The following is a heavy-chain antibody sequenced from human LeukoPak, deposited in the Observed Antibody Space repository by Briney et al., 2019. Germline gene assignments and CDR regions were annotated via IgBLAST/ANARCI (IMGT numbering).Heavy chain of an antibody. CDR1: GGSISSGDYY. CDR3: ARPSLLAAAGHGDDI. V-gene: IGHV4-30-4*01. CDR2: IYYSGST. Sequence: SETLSLTCAVSGGSISSGDYYWSWIRQPPGKGLEYIGYIYYSGSTYYNPSLRSRVTISVHTSKNQFSLKLSSVTAADTAVYYCARPSLLAAAGHGDDIWGQGTMVTVSS. J-gene: IGHJ3*02. D-gene: IGHD6-13*01.